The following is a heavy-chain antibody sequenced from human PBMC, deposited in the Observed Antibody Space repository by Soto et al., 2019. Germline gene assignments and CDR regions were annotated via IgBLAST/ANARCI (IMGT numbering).Heavy chain of an antibody. Sequence: ASVKVSCKASGYTFTSYGISWVRQAPGQGLEWMGWISAYNGNTNYAQKLQGRVTMTTDTSTSTAYMELRSLRSDDTAVYYCARDIGYCSGGSCYDSDYWGQGTLVTVSS. CDR2: ISAYNGNT. D-gene: IGHD2-15*01. CDR3: ARDIGYCSGGSCYDSDY. V-gene: IGHV1-18*01. J-gene: IGHJ4*02. CDR1: GYTFTSYG.